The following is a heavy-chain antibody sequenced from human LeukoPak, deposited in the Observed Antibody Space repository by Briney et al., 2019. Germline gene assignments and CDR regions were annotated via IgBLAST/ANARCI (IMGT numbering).Heavy chain of an antibody. CDR3: ARLPLDDSSGYDAFDI. CDR1: GGSISSYY. D-gene: IGHD3-22*01. CDR2: IYYSGST. V-gene: IGHV4-59*08. Sequence: PSETLSLTCTVSGGSISSYYWSWIRQPPGKGLEWIGYIYYSGSTNYHPSLKSRVTISVDTSKNQFSLKLSSVTAGDTAVYYCARLPLDDSSGYDAFDIWGQETMVTVSS. J-gene: IGHJ3*02.